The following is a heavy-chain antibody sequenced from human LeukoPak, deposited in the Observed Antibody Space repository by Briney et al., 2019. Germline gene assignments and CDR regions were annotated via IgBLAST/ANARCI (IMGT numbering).Heavy chain of an antibody. CDR3: AKWGDYDVLTGYYDFDY. D-gene: IGHD3-9*01. J-gene: IGHJ4*02. CDR2: VSGRDTST. V-gene: IGHV3-23*01. Sequence: GGSLRLSCAASGFTFSNYAMSWVRQAPGKGLEWVSAVSGRDTSTYYTDSVKGRFTISRDNSKNTLYLQMNGLSAKDTAIYYCAKWGDYDVLTGYYDFDYWGQGTLVTVSS. CDR1: GFTFSNYA.